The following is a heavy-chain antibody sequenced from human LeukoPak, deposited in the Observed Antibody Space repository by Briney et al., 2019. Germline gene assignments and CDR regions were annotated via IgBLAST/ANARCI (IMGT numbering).Heavy chain of an antibody. J-gene: IGHJ6*03. D-gene: IGHD6-13*01. V-gene: IGHV3-30*02. CDR3: ARDPSSWYYYYMDV. CDR1: GFTFTSYG. Sequence: GGSLRLSCAASGFTFTSYGMHWVCQAPGKGLEWVTFIRFDGNNKDYGNSAKGRFTISRDNAKNSLYLQMNSLRAEDTAVYYCARDPSSWYYYYMDVWGKGTTVTVSS. CDR2: IRFDGNNK.